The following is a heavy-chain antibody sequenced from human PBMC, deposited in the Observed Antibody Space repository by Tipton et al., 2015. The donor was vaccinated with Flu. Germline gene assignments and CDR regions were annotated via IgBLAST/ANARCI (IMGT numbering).Heavy chain of an antibody. Sequence: QLVQSGGGLIQPGGSLRLSCAASGFTVSSNYMSWVRQAPGKGLEWVSVIYSGGSTYYADSVKGRFTISRDNSKNSLYLQMNSLRTEDTALYYCAKAYYGSGSYLDYWGQGTLVTVSS. V-gene: IGHV3-53*01. D-gene: IGHD3-10*01. CDR2: IYSGGST. CDR1: GFTVSSNY. J-gene: IGHJ4*02. CDR3: AKAYYGSGSYLDY.